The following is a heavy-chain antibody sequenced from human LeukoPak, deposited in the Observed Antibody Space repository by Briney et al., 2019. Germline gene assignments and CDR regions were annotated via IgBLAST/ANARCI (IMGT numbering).Heavy chain of an antibody. Sequence: GGSLRLSCAASGFDFSSYVMHWVRQAPGKGLEWVAVISHDGSNRYYADSVKGRFTISRDNSVNTLDLQMNSLGGEDTAMYYCVRDISGEKSFDYWGQGTLVTVSS. CDR3: VRDISGEKSFDY. CDR1: GFDFSSYV. CDR2: ISHDGSNR. J-gene: IGHJ4*02. V-gene: IGHV3-30*04. D-gene: IGHD3-10*01.